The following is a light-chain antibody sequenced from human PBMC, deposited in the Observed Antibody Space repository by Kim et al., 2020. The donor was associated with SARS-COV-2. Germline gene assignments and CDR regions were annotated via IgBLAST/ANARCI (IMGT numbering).Light chain of an antibody. CDR2: GDI. V-gene: IGLV1-40*01. Sequence: QRVTISCAGITSNIGAGYAVHWYQQLPGTAPKLLIYGDINRPSGVPDRFSGSKSGTSASLAITGLQTEDEADYYCQSYDNSLSGYVFGTGTKVYVL. CDR3: QSYDNSLSGYV. J-gene: IGLJ1*01. CDR1: TSNIGAGYA.